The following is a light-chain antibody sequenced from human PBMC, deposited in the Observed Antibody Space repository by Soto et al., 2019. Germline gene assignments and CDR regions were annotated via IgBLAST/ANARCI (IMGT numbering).Light chain of an antibody. J-gene: IGLJ1*01. V-gene: IGLV1-40*01. CDR1: GSNIGAGYN. CDR2: GNS. CDR3: QSYDNRLRAV. Sequence: QSVLTQPSSVSGDPGQTVTISCTGSGSNIGAGYNVHWYQQLPGTAPKLLIHGNSNRPSGVPDRFPASKSGTSASLAITGLQVEDEGNYYCQSYDNRLRAVFGSGTKVTVL.